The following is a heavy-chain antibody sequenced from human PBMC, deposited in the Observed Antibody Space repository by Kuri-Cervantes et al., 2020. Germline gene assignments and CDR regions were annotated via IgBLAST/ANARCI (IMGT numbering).Heavy chain of an antibody. V-gene: IGHV3-33*01. J-gene: IGHJ3*02. CDR3: ARVGDWNYVNAFDI. D-gene: IGHD1-7*01. CDR1: GFTFNTYG. CDR2: IWFDGSNK. Sequence: GGSLRLSCAASGFTFNTYGMHWVRQAPGKGLEWVAVIWFDGSNKYYRDSVKGRFTISRDNSKNTLYLQMNSLRAEDTAVYYCARVGDWNYVNAFDIWGQGTMVTVSS.